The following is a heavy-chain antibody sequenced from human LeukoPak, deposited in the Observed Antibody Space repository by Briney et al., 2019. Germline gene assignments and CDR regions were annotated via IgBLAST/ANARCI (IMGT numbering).Heavy chain of an antibody. CDR3: ARLKDGYHDY. J-gene: IGHJ4*02. Sequence: SQTLSLTCTVSGGSISSGGYYWSWIRQHPGKGLEWIGYIYYSGSTYYNPSLKSRVTISVDTSKNQFSLKLSSVTAADTAVYYCARLKDGYHDYWGQGTLVTVSS. CDR2: IYYSGST. D-gene: IGHD5-12*01. CDR1: GGSISSGGYY. V-gene: IGHV4-31*03.